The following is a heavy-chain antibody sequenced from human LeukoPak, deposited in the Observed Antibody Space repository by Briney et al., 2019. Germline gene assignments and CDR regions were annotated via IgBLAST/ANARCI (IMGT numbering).Heavy chain of an antibody. V-gene: IGHV7-4-1*02. J-gene: IGHJ4*02. CDR3: ARDGVYYDSSGYSSFDY. CDR2: INTNTGNP. D-gene: IGHD3-22*01. CDR1: GYTFTSHA. Sequence: ASVKVSCKASGYTFTSHAMNWVRQAPGQGLECMGWINTNTGNPTYAQGFTGRFVFSLDTSVSTAYLQISSLKAEDTAVYYCARDGVYYDSSGYSSFDYWGQGTLVTVSS.